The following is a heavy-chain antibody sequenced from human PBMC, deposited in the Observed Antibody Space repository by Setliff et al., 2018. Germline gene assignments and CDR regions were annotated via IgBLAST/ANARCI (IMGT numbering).Heavy chain of an antibody. Sequence: GGSLRLSCVASVFTFSTYSMHWVRQAPGKGLEWVSSISPDSIYIYYADSVKGRFTISRDNAKNPLFLQMNSLRTEDTAVYYCARTCSGSGCYAGLESWGQGTPVTVSS. J-gene: IGHJ4*02. V-gene: IGHV3-21*01. CDR3: ARTCSGSGCYAGLES. CDR2: ISPDSIYI. D-gene: IGHD2-15*01. CDR1: VFTFSTYS.